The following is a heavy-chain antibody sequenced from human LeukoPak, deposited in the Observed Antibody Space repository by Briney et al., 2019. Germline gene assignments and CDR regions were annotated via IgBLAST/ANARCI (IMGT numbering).Heavy chain of an antibody. D-gene: IGHD5-18*01. J-gene: IGHJ4*02. CDR2: INTDGSTI. CDR3: ARALGYSYGYGIY. CDR1: GFTFSDCW. V-gene: IGHV3-74*01. Sequence: PGGSLRLSGAASGFTFSDCWMHWVRQAPGKGLEWVSRINTDGSTINYADSVKGRFTVSRDNAKNTMYLQMNSLRAEDSAVYYCARALGYSYGYGIYWGQGTLVTVSS.